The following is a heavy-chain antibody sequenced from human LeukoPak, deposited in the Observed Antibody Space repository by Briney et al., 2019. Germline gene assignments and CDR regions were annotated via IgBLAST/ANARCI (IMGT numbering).Heavy chain of an antibody. CDR3: ARSYDSSASGFDY. CDR2: IYYSGST. Sequence: SETLSLTCTVSGGSISSDGYYWSWIRQHPGKGLEWICYIYYSGSTYYNPSLKSRVTISVDTSKNHFSLTLSSVTAADTAVYYCARSYDSSASGFDYWGQGTPVTVSP. CDR1: GGSISSDGYY. V-gene: IGHV4-31*03. J-gene: IGHJ4*02. D-gene: IGHD3-22*01.